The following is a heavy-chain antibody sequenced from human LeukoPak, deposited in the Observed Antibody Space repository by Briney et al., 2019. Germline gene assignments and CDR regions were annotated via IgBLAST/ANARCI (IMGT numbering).Heavy chain of an antibody. CDR3: ARGYYYDSTHNWFDP. D-gene: IGHD3-22*01. Sequence: ASVKVSCKASGYTFTSYGISWVRQAPGQGLEWMGWISAYNGNTNYAQKLQGRVTMTTDTSTSTAYMELSRLRSDDTAVYYCARGYYYDSTHNWFDPWGQGTLVTVSS. J-gene: IGHJ5*02. CDR2: ISAYNGNT. CDR1: GYTFTSYG. V-gene: IGHV1-18*01.